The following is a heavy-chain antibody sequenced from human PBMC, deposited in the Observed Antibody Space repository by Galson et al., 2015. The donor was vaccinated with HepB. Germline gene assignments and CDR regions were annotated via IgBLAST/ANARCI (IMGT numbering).Heavy chain of an antibody. CDR2: IYSGGAT. Sequence: SLRLPCAASGFTVSNTYMNWVRQAPGKGLEWVSVIYSGGATYYADSVKDRFTISRDNSKNTLYLHVNNLRAEDTAVYYCASPFCTGGSCYPLWYWGQGTLVTVSS. J-gene: IGHJ4*02. CDR3: ASPFCTGGSCYPLWY. D-gene: IGHD2-15*01. V-gene: IGHV3-53*01. CDR1: GFTVSNTY.